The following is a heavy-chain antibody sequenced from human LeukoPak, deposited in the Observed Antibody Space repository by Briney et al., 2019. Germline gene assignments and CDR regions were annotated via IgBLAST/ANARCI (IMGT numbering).Heavy chain of an antibody. D-gene: IGHD6-13*01. Sequence: GRSLRLSCAASGFTFDDYAMHWVRHAPGKGLEWASGISWNSGSIGYADSVKGRFTISRDNAKNSLYLQMNSLRAEDTAVYYCARSAGSSSWYEGYYFDYWGQGTLVTVSS. CDR1: GFTFDDYA. CDR2: ISWNSGSI. CDR3: ARSAGSSSWYEGYYFDY. V-gene: IGHV3-9*01. J-gene: IGHJ4*02.